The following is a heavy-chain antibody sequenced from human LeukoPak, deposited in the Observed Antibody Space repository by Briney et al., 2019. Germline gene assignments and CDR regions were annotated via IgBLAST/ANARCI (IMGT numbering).Heavy chain of an antibody. D-gene: IGHD1-26*01. CDR2: ISYDGSNK. CDR3: ARDNGSYGFDY. J-gene: IGHJ4*02. CDR1: GFTFSSYA. V-gene: IGHV3-30*04. Sequence: GGSLRLSCAASGFTFSSYAMHWVRQAPGKGLEWVAVISYDGSNKYYADSVKGRFTISRDNSKNTLYLQMNSLRAEDTAVYYCARDNGSYGFDYWGQGTLVTVSS.